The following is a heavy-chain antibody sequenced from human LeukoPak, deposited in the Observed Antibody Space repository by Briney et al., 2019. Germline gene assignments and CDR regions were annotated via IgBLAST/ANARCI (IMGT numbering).Heavy chain of an antibody. CDR3: AKDTIDGSWGSKLDY. CDR1: GFTFSSYW. J-gene: IGHJ4*02. D-gene: IGHD6-13*01. V-gene: IGHV3-33*06. Sequence: GGSLRLSCAASGFTFSSYWMSWVRQAPGKGLEWVAVIWYDGSNKYYADSVKGRFTISRDNSKSTLYLQMNSLRAEDTAVYYCAKDTIDGSWGSKLDYWGQGTLVTVSS. CDR2: IWYDGSNK.